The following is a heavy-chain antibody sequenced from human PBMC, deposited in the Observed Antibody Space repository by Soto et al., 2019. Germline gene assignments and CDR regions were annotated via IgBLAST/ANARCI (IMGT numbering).Heavy chain of an antibody. D-gene: IGHD1-1*01. CDR2: ISYDGSNK. V-gene: IGHV3-30-3*01. J-gene: IGHJ4*02. CDR1: GFTFSSYA. CDR3: ARDRYNWNDALDY. Sequence: GGSLRLSCAASGFTFSSYAMHWVRQAPGKGLEWVAVISYDGSNKYYADSVKGRFTISRDNSKNTLYLQMNSLRAEDTAVYYCARDRYNWNDALDYWGQGTLVTVSS.